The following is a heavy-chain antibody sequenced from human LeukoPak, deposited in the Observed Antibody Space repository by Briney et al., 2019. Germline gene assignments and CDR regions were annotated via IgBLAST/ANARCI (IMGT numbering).Heavy chain of an antibody. CDR3: VRSLRSFTYGPDF. V-gene: IGHV3-64*02. J-gene: IGHJ4*02. CDR1: GFIFSTYA. Sequence: PGGSLRLSCAASGFIFSTYAFHWVRQAPGKGLEYVSAISSNGDSTYYADSVKGRFTISRDNSKNTLYLQMGSLRGEDMAVYYCVRSLRSFTYGPDFWGQGTLVTVSS. CDR2: ISSNGDST. D-gene: IGHD2-8*01.